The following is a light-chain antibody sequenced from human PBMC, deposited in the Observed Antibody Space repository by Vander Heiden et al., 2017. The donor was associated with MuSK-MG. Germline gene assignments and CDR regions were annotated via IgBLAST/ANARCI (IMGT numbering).Light chain of an antibody. CDR3: LLSYSGTRV. V-gene: IGLV7-46*01. CDR1: TGAVTSVHY. CDR2: DTT. Sequence: QAVVTQEPSLTVSPGGTVTLTCGSSTGAVTSVHYPYWFQQKPGQAPRTRIYDTTNKHSWTPARFSASLLGGKAALTLSGAQPEDEADYYCLLSYSGTRVFGGGTKLTVL. J-gene: IGLJ3*02.